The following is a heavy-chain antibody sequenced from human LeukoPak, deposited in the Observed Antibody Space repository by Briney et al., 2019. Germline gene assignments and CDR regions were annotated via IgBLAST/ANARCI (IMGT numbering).Heavy chain of an antibody. CDR2: IYYSGST. J-gene: IGHJ3*02. CDR3: ARRVSQDAFDI. Sequence: SETLSLTCTVSGGSISSYYWSWIRQPPGKGLEWIGYIYYSGSTNCNPSLKTRVTISVDTSKNQFSLKLSSVTAADTAVYYCARRVSQDAFDIWGQGTMVTVSS. V-gene: IGHV4-59*08. CDR1: GGSISSYY.